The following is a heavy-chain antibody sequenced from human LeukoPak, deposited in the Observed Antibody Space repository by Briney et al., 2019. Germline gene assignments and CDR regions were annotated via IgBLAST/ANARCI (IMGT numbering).Heavy chain of an antibody. CDR1: GFTFSTYA. Sequence: PGGSLILSCAASGFTFSTYAMHWVRQAPGKGLEWVTAISYDGSDNYDSDSVKGRFIISRDNSKTTLYLQMNSLRAEDTAVYYCARDLSYSSGYYHYFDYWGQGTLVTVSS. V-gene: IGHV3-30*14. CDR3: ARDLSYSSGYYHYFDY. D-gene: IGHD3-22*01. J-gene: IGHJ4*02. CDR2: ISYDGSDN.